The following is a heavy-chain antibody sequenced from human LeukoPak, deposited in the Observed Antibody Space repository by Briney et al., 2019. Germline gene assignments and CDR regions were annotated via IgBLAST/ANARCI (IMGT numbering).Heavy chain of an antibody. V-gene: IGHV4-59*01. D-gene: IGHD3-22*01. Sequence: SDTLSLTCTVSGGSITNYYWSWIRQPPGKGLEWIGYIYYSGSTNYNPSLKSRVTISVDTSKNQFSLKLSSVTAADTAVYYCASSGYYYDSSGPTRFDPWGQGTLVTVSS. CDR3: ASSGYYYDSSGPTRFDP. CDR1: GGSITNYY. J-gene: IGHJ5*02. CDR2: IYYSGST.